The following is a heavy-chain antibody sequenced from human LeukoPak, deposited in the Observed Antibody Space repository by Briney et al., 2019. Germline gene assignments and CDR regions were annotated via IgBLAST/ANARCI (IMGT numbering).Heavy chain of an antibody. J-gene: IGHJ4*02. CDR1: GFTYCSYE. D-gene: IGHD3-9*01. CDR2: ISSSGSTI. V-gene: IGHV3-48*03. Sequence: GGSLRLFCAASGFTYCSYEMICVRQAPGKGLVWGSYISSSGSTIYYAVSVKGRFTISRDYAKNSLYLQMNSLRAEDTAVYYCARGGPDFDSLSFPDYWGQGTLVTVSS. CDR3: ARGGPDFDSLSFPDY.